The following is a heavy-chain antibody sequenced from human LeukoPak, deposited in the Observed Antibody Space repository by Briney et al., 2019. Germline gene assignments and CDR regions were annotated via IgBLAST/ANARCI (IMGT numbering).Heavy chain of an antibody. CDR1: GGSISSSSYY. V-gene: IGHV4-39*01. D-gene: IGHD1-26*01. CDR2: IYYSGST. J-gene: IGHJ4*02. Sequence: KPSETLSLTCTVSGGSISSSSYYWGWIRQPPGKGLEWIGSIYYSGSTYYNPSLKSRVTISVDTSKNQFSLKLSSVTAADTAVYYCARHRVGDTRQVDYWGQGTLVTVSS. CDR3: ARHRVGDTRQVDY.